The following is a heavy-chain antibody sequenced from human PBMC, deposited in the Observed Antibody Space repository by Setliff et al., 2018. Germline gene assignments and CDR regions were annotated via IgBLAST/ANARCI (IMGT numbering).Heavy chain of an antibody. CDR1: GYPFIEHY. D-gene: IGHD2-21*01. CDR3: ARGGGSYRAGNSRPTYWFDP. J-gene: IGHJ5*02. Sequence: ASVKVSCKTSGYPFIEHYVNWVRQAPGQGLEWMGWIRHNGGGTHYAQKFQGRVTMTRDTANSTVYMDLSSLTSDDTAIYYCARGGGSYRAGNSRPTYWFDPWGQGTLVTVSS. V-gene: IGHV1-2*02. CDR2: IRHNGGGT.